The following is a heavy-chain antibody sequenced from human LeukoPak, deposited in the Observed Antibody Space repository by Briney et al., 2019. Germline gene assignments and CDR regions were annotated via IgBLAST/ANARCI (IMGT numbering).Heavy chain of an antibody. J-gene: IGHJ3*02. CDR2: IIPIFGTA. V-gene: IGHV1-69*06. CDR3: ARHYGGNSGYAFDI. CDR1: GGTFSSYA. Sequence: SVKVSCKASGGTFSSYAISWVRQAPGQGLEWMGGIIPIFGTANYAQKFQGRVTITADKSTSTAYMELSSLRSEDTAVYYCARHYGGNSGYAFDIWGQGTMVTVSS. D-gene: IGHD4-23*01.